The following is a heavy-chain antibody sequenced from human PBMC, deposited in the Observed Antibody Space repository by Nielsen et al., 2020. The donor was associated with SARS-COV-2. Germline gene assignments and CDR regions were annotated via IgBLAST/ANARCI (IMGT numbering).Heavy chain of an antibody. CDR3: VRVRDDGYYYDTGPYDY. J-gene: IGHJ4*02. Sequence: GESLKISCAASGFAFSTYYMNWVRQAPGKGLMWVSRINTDGSKSAYADSVKGRFTISRDNARDTLYLQMNSLSAEDTAVYYCVRVRDDGYYYDTGPYDYWGQGALVTVSS. D-gene: IGHD3-22*01. CDR1: GFAFSTYY. CDR2: INTDGSKS. V-gene: IGHV3-74*01.